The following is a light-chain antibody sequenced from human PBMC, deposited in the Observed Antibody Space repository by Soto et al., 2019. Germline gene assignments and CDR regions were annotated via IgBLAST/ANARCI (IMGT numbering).Light chain of an antibody. Sequence: EIVLTQSAGTLSLSPGEIATLSCGASQTVSGSYLAWYQQKPGQSPRLLISGTSSRATGIPERFSGSGSGTGFTLTISGLEPGDFAVYCCQQYGTSPGTFGQGTKVEIK. CDR1: QTVSGSY. CDR2: GTS. CDR3: QQYGTSPGT. V-gene: IGKV3-20*01. J-gene: IGKJ1*01.